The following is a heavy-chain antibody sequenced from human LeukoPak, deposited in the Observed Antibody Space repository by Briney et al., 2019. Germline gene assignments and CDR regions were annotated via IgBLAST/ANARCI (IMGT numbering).Heavy chain of an antibody. V-gene: IGHV3-48*04. D-gene: IGHD2/OR15-2a*01. Sequence: GGSLRLSCAASGFTFSSYRMNWVRQAPGKGLEWVSHISSSSSTIYYADSVKGRFTISRDNAKNSLYLQINSLRAEDTAVYYCARDGFWAIDYWGQGTLVTVSS. J-gene: IGHJ4*02. CDR1: GFTFSSYR. CDR2: ISSSSSTI. CDR3: ARDGFWAIDY.